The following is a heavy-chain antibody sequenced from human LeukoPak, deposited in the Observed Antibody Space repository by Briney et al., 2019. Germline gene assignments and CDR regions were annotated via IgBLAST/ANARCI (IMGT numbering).Heavy chain of an antibody. J-gene: IGHJ6*02. D-gene: IGHD3-9*01. CDR1: GGSFSGYY. V-gene: IGHV4-34*01. CDR2: INHSGST. CDR3: ALRRVYDILTGYLYGMDV. Sequence: SETLSLTCAVYGGSFSGYYWSWIRQPPGKGLEWIGEINHSGSTNYNPSLKSRVTISVDTSKNQFSLKLSSVTAADTAVYYCALRRVYDILTGYLYGMDVWGQGTTVTVSS.